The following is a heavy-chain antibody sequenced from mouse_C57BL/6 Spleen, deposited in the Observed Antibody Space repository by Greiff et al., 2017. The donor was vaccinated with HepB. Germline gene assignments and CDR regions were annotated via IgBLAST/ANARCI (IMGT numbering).Heavy chain of an antibody. Sequence: VKQRPGQGLEWIGRIHPSDSDTNYNQKFKGKATLTVDKSSSTAYMQLSSLTSEDSAVYYCAMSSSGSAWFAYWGQGTLVTVSA. J-gene: IGHJ3*01. D-gene: IGHD3-2*02. V-gene: IGHV1-74*01. CDR2: IHPSDSDT. CDR3: AMSSSGSAWFAY.